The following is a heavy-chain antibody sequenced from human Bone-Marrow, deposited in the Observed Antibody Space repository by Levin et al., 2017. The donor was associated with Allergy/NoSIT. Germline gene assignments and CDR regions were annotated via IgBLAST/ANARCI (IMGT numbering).Heavy chain of an antibody. Sequence: SLKISCAASGFTFDDYAMHWVRQAPGKGLEWVSGISWNSGSIGYADSVKGRFTISRDNAKNSLYLQMNSLRAEDTALYYCAKVSARYYYGAADYWGQGTLVTVSS. D-gene: IGHD3-10*01. CDR2: ISWNSGSI. CDR1: GFTFDDYA. CDR3: AKVSARYYYGAADY. V-gene: IGHV3-9*01. J-gene: IGHJ4*02.